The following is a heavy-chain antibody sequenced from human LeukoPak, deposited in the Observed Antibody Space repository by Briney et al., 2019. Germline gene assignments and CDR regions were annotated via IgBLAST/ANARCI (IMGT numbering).Heavy chain of an antibody. CDR3: TTWGLLPTAGPGICDY. J-gene: IGHJ4*02. Sequence: PGGSLRLSCAASGFTFSNAWMSWVRRAPGKGLEWVGRVKSKTDGGTVEYAAPVRGRFTIPRDDPKNTLYLQMNSLKTEDTAVYYCTTWGLLPTAGPGICDYWGQGTLVAVSS. D-gene: IGHD6-13*01. V-gene: IGHV3-15*01. CDR2: VKSKTDGGTV. CDR1: GFTFSNAW.